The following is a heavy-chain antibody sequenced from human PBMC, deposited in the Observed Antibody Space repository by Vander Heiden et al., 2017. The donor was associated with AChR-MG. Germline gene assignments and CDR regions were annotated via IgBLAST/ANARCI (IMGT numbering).Heavy chain of an antibody. V-gene: IGHV1-69*01. J-gene: IGHJ3*02. D-gene: IGHD3-22*01. CDR3: ARAERRGVIVVEGNAFDI. Sequence: QVQLVQSGAEVKKPGSSVKVSCKASGGTFSSYAISWVRQAPGQGLEWMGGIIPIFGTANYAQKFQGRVTITADESTSTAYMELSSLRSEDTAVYYCARAERRGVIVVEGNAFDIWGQGTMVTVSS. CDR2: IIPIFGTA. CDR1: GGTFSSYA.